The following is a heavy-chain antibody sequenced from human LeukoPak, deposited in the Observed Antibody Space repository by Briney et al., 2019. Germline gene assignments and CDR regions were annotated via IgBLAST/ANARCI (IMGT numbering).Heavy chain of an antibody. CDR3: ASGGGIAAAAPFDY. J-gene: IGHJ4*02. Sequence: PSETLSLTCTVSGGSISSNNYYWSWIRQPPGKGLEWLGYIYHSGSTYYNPSLKSRVTISVDRSKNQFSLKLSSVTAADTAVYYCASGGGIAAAAPFDYWGQGTLVTVSS. CDR1: GGSISSNNYY. D-gene: IGHD6-13*01. V-gene: IGHV4-30-2*01. CDR2: IYHSGST.